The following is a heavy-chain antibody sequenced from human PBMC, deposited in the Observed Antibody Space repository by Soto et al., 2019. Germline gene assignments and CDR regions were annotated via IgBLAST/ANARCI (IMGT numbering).Heavy chain of an antibody. Sequence: SETLSLTCTVSGGSISSGGYYWSWIRQHPGKGLEWIGYIYYSGSTYYNPSLKSRVTISVDTSKNQFSLKLSSVTAADTAVYYCARVRRYDSSVTRDRYGMDVWAKGPRSPSP. D-gene: IGHD3-22*01. CDR1: GGSISSGGYY. J-gene: IGHJ6*02. CDR2: IYYSGST. CDR3: ARVRRYDSSVTRDRYGMDV. V-gene: IGHV4-31*03.